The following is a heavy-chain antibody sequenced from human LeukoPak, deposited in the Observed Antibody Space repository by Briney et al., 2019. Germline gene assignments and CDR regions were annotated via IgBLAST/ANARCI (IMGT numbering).Heavy chain of an antibody. CDR2: IYPGDSDT. Sequence: PGESLKISCKGSGYSFTSYWIGWVRQMPGKGLEWMGIIYPGDSDTRYSPSFQGQVTISADKSISTAYLQWSSLKASDTAMYYCARLSRRDYYDSSGYSYFDYWGQGTLVTVSS. V-gene: IGHV5-51*01. D-gene: IGHD3-22*01. J-gene: IGHJ4*02. CDR3: ARLSRRDYYDSSGYSYFDY. CDR1: GYSFTSYW.